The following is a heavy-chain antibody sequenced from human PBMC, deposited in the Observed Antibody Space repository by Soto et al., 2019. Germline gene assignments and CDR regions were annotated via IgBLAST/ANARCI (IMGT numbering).Heavy chain of an antibody. CDR2: NIPIFGTA. Sequence: SGEVCFKACGGPFSNFVMSLVRQAPGQGLHWMGGNIPIFGTANYAQKFQGRVTIIAYESTGTTYMGLTRLRSEDTAVYYCARATILVGETTYENYFDYWGQGTMVTVSS. J-gene: IGHJ4*02. D-gene: IGHD2-21*01. CDR1: GGPFSNFV. V-gene: IGHV1-69*13. CDR3: ARATILVGETTYENYFDY.